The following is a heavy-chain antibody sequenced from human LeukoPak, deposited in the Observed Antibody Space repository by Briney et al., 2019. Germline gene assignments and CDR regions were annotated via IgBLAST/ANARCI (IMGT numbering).Heavy chain of an antibody. D-gene: IGHD6-13*01. CDR3: ANALGGGNTWYYFDC. J-gene: IGHJ4*02. Sequence: PGGSLRLSCAASGFTFSSYAMSWVRQAPGKGLEWVSSRSGSGGSPNYANSVKGRFTISRDNSKNTLYLQMNSLRAEDTAVYYCANALGGGNTWYYFDCWGQGTLVTVSS. CDR2: RSGSGGSP. CDR1: GFTFSSYA. V-gene: IGHV3-23*01.